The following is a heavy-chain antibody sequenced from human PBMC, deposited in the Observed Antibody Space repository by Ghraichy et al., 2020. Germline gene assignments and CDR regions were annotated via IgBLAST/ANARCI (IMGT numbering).Heavy chain of an antibody. CDR2: ISGRGGST. J-gene: IGHJ6*03. CDR1: GFIFSSYA. CDR3: ARGDNAIFGVATYYYYLDV. D-gene: IGHD3-3*01. Sequence: GGSLRLSCVASGFIFSSYAMNWVRQAPGKGLEWVSAISGRGGSTYYAPSVRGRFTLSRDDSKKTLYLQMNGLRAEDTAVYYCARGDNAIFGVATYYYYLDVWGKGATVTVSS. V-gene: IGHV3-23*01.